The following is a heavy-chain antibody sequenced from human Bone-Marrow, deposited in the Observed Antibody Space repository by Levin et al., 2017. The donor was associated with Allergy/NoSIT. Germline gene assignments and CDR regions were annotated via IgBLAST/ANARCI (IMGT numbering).Heavy chain of an antibody. CDR1: GFTFSTYD. Sequence: GGSLRLSCSVPGFTFSTYDMHWVRQATGKSLEWVSAIGTAGDTYYSDSVKGRFTISRENARNSLHLQVNSLRAGDTAVYYCARGRGGYYFDSSGYYFNALEMWGQGTMVTVSS. J-gene: IGHJ3*02. CDR2: IGTAGDT. CDR3: ARGRGGYYFDSSGYYFNALEM. V-gene: IGHV3-13*01. D-gene: IGHD3-22*01.